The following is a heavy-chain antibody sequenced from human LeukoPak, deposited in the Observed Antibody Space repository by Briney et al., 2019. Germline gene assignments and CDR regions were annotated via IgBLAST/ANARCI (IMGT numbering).Heavy chain of an antibody. CDR2: IYRGGNT. V-gene: IGHV3-53*01. Sequence: GGSLRLSCTAWGFTVRDNYMRWVPEARGEGVEWGAVIYRGGNTFYVDSVKGRFTISRDDPNNTLHLQMSSLRADDTAVYYCARGPMVRGVYFDYWGQGTLVTVSS. CDR3: ARGPMVRGVYFDY. D-gene: IGHD3-10*01. J-gene: IGHJ4*02. CDR1: GFTVRDNY.